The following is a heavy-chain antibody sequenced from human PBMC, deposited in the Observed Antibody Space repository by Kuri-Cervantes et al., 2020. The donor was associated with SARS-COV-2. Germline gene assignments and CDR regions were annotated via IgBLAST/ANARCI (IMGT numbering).Heavy chain of an antibody. CDR2: ISASGEII. CDR1: GFTISDYY. J-gene: IGHJ6*03. V-gene: IGHV3-11*04. Sequence: GESLKISCPASGFTISDYYMTWIRQTPGKGLEWVSYISASGEIIYYADSVKGRFTISRNIAKNSLYLHMNTLSAEDTAVYYCARPPYYYYYMDVWGKGTTVTVSS. CDR3: ARPPYYYYYMDV.